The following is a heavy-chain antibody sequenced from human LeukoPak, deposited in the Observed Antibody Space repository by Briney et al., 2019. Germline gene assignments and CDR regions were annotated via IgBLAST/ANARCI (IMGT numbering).Heavy chain of an antibody. Sequence: PGGSLRLSCAASGFTFSSYAMSWVRQAPGKELEWVSAISGSGGSTYYADSVKGRFTISRDNSKNTLYLQMNSLRAEDTAVYYFAKDYGLTMIVVVTIFDYWGQGTLVTVSS. CDR1: GFTFSSYA. J-gene: IGHJ4*02. CDR3: AKDYGLTMIVVVTIFDY. D-gene: IGHD3-22*01. V-gene: IGHV3-23*01. CDR2: ISGSGGST.